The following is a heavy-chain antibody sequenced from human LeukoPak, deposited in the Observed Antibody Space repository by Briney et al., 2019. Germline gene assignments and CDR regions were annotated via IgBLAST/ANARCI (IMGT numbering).Heavy chain of an antibody. J-gene: IGHJ4*02. Sequence: GGSLRLSCAASGFTFSSYAMSWVRQAPGKGLEWVSAISGSGGSTYYADSVKGRFTISRDNSKNTLYLQMNSLRAEDTAVYYCAKDCIRRPGTNVGCGDYWGQGTLVTVSS. CDR3: AKDCIRRPGTNVGCGDY. CDR2: ISGSGGST. D-gene: IGHD1-26*01. V-gene: IGHV3-23*01. CDR1: GFTFSSYA.